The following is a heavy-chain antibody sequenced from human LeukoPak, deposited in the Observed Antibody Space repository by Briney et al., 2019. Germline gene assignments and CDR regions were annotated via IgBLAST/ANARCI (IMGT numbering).Heavy chain of an antibody. CDR3: AGRPRTAAGLYYFDY. Sequence: SVKVSCKASGGTFSSYAISWVRQAPGQGLEWMGGIISIFGTANYAQKFQGRVTITTDESTSTAYMELSSLRSEDTAVYYCAGRPRTAAGLYYFDYWGQGTLVTVSS. V-gene: IGHV1-69*05. D-gene: IGHD6-13*01. CDR1: GGTFSSYA. J-gene: IGHJ4*02. CDR2: IISIFGTA.